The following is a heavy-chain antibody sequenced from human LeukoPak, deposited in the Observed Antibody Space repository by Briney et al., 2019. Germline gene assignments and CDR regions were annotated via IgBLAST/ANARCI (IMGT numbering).Heavy chain of an antibody. V-gene: IGHV1-18*01. J-gene: IGHJ5*02. CDR2: ISAYNGDT. CDR1: GYTFTIYG. Sequence: ASVNVSCKASGYTFTIYGISWVRQAPGQGLEWMGWISAYNGDTNYAQKLQGRVTMTTDTSTSTAYMELRSLRSDDTAVYYCARSEVGVNWFDPWGQGTLVTVSS. D-gene: IGHD2-8*01. CDR3: ARSEVGVNWFDP.